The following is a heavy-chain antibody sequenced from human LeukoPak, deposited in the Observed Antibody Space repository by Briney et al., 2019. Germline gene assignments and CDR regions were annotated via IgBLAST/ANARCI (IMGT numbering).Heavy chain of an antibody. J-gene: IGHJ4*02. Sequence: SETPSLTCTVSGGSISSSSYYWGWIRQPPGKGLEWIGSIYYSGSTYYNPSLKSRVTISVDTSKNQFSLKLSSVTAADTAVYYCARGHDYYDSPHWGQGTLVTVSS. CDR1: GGSISSSSYY. V-gene: IGHV4-39*07. CDR3: ARGHDYYDSPH. D-gene: IGHD3-22*01. CDR2: IYYSGST.